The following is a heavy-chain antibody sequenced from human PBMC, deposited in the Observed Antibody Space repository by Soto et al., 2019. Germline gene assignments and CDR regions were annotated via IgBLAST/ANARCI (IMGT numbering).Heavy chain of an antibody. CDR2: ISAYNGNA. V-gene: IGHV1-18*01. J-gene: IGHJ4*02. Sequence: QVPLVQSGAEVKQPGASVKVSCKPSGYTFTTYGISWVRQAPGQGLEWMGWISAYNGNAKYAQKLQDRLTMTTDTSTGTAYMELRSLRSDDTAVYYCARDMIAVTGMGLVWDYWGQGTLVTVSS. CDR1: GYTFTTYG. CDR3: ARDMIAVTGMGLVWDY. D-gene: IGHD6-19*01.